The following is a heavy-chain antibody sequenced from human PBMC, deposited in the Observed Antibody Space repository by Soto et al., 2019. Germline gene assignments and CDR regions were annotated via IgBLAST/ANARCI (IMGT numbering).Heavy chain of an antibody. Sequence: NPSETLSLTCSVSGGSINSGGYHWTWIRQHPEKGLEWIGYIYYRGNTYYNPSLRSRLTISVDTSKNQFSLNLTSVTAADTAVYYCARTSDFGFRDWFDPWGQGTLVTVSS. J-gene: IGHJ5*02. CDR3: ARTSDFGFRDWFDP. V-gene: IGHV4-31*03. CDR1: GGSINSGGYH. D-gene: IGHD3-3*01. CDR2: IYYRGNT.